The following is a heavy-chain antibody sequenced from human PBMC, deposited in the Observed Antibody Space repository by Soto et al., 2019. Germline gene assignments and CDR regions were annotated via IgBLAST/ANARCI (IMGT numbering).Heavy chain of an antibody. J-gene: IGHJ4*02. CDR3: AKDSGYSSSWYFDY. D-gene: IGHD6-13*01. CDR1: GFTFSSYG. CDR2: ISYDGSNK. V-gene: IGHV3-30*18. Sequence: VQLVESGGGVVQPGRSLRLSCAASGFTFSSYGMHWVRQAPGKGLEWVAVISYDGSNKYYADSVKGRFTISRDNSKNTLYLQMNSLRAEDTAVYYCAKDSGYSSSWYFDYWGQGTLVTVSS.